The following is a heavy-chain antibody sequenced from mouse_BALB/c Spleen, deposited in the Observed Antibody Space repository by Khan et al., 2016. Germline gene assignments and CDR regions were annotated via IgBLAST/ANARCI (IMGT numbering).Heavy chain of an antibody. D-gene: IGHD1-2*01. CDR3: SKHYGYYFDY. Sequence: QVQLKQSGPGLVAPSQSLSITCTVSGFSLTDYGVSWIRQPPGKGLEWLGVIWGGGSTYYYSALKSRLSISKDKSKSQVLLKMNSLQADVTAMYYGSKHYGYYFDYWGQGTTLTVSA. CDR2: IWGGGST. CDR1: GFSLTDYG. V-gene: IGHV2-6-5*01. J-gene: IGHJ2*01.